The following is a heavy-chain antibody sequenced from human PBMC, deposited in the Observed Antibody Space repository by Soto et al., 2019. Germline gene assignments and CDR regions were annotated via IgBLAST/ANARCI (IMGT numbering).Heavy chain of an antibody. CDR3: ARDREDYYDSSGPYGMDG. CDR1: GFTVSSNY. J-gene: IGHJ6*02. Sequence: GGSLRLSCAASGFTVSSNYMSWVRQAPGKGLEWVSVIYSGGSKYYADSVKGRFTISRDNSKNTLYLQMNSLRAEDTAVYYCARDREDYYDSSGPYGMDGWGQGNTVTVSS. D-gene: IGHD3-22*01. V-gene: IGHV3-66*01. CDR2: IYSGGSK.